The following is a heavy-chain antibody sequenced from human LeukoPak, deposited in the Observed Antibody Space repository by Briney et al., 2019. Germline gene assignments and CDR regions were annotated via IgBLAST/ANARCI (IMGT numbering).Heavy chain of an antibody. CDR3: ARQLQRVTIFGVVNAFDI. J-gene: IGHJ3*02. D-gene: IGHD3-3*01. CDR2: IHTSGST. Sequence: PSQTLSLTCTVSGGSISSGSYYWSWIRQPAGKGLEWIGRIHTSGSTNYNPSLKSRVTISVDTSENQFSLKLSSVTAADTAVYYCARQLQRVTIFGVVNAFDIWGQGTMVTVSS. CDR1: GGSISSGSYY. V-gene: IGHV4-61*02.